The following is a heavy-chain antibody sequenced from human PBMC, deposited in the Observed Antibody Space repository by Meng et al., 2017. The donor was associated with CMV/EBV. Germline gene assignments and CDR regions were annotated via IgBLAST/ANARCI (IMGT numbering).Heavy chain of an antibody. Sequence: GESLKISCAASGFTFSSYSMNWVRQAPGKGLERVSSISSSSSYIYYADSVKGRFTISRDNAKNSLYLQMNSLRAEDTAVYYCARRRGRHSGGGSYYFDYWGQGTLVIVSS. CDR1: GFTFSSYS. CDR3: ARRRGRHSGGGSYYFDY. J-gene: IGHJ4*02. D-gene: IGHD4-23*01. V-gene: IGHV3-21*01. CDR2: ISSSSSYI.